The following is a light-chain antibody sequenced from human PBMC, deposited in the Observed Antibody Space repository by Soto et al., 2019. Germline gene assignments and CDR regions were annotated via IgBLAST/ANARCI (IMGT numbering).Light chain of an antibody. CDR1: QSVSSSY. CDR3: QQYGSSPPYT. J-gene: IGKJ2*01. V-gene: IGKV3-20*01. CDR2: GAS. Sequence: EIVLTKSPGTLSLSPGERATLSCRASQSVSSSYLAWYQQKPGQAPRLLIYGASSRATGIPDRFSGSGSGTDFTLTISRLEPEDFAVYYCQQYGSSPPYTVGQGTKLEIK.